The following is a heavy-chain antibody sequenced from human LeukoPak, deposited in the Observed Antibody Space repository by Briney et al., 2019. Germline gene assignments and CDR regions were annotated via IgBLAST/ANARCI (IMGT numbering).Heavy chain of an antibody. J-gene: IGHJ4*02. V-gene: IGHV4-61*02. Sequence: PSETLSLTCTVSGGSISSGSYYWSWIRQPAGKGLEWIGRIYTSGSTNYNPSLKSRVTISVDTSKNQFSLKLSSVTAADTAVYYWAGHVSGWYSFDYWGQGTLVTVSS. CDR3: AGHVSGWYSFDY. CDR2: IYTSGST. D-gene: IGHD6-19*01. CDR1: GGSISSGSYY.